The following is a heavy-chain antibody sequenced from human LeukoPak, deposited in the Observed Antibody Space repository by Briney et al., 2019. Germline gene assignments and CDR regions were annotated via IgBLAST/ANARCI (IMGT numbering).Heavy chain of an antibody. CDR2: IDYFGST. CDR1: GGSITNSDY. V-gene: IGHV4-39*07. CDR3: ARTSGWQHLAHGWHWFDP. Sequence: SETLSLTCTVSGGSITNSDYWGWLRQPPGKGLEWIGSIDYFGSTYYNPSLKRRVTISVDRSKNQFSLKLNSVTAAATAVFYCARTSGWQHLAHGWHWFDPWGQGTLVTVSS. D-gene: IGHD6-13*01. J-gene: IGHJ5*02.